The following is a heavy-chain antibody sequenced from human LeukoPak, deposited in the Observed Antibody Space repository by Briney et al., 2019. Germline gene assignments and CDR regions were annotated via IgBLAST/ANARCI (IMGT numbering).Heavy chain of an antibody. D-gene: IGHD4-17*01. Sequence: GGSLRLSCAASGFTFSSYSMNWVRQAPGKGLEWVSSISSSSSYIYYADSVKGRFTISRDNAKNSLYLQMDSLRSEDTAVYYCAADRDTTAEPYSDYWGQGTLVTVSS. J-gene: IGHJ4*02. CDR1: GFTFSSYS. V-gene: IGHV3-21*04. CDR3: AADRDTTAEPYSDY. CDR2: ISSSSSYI.